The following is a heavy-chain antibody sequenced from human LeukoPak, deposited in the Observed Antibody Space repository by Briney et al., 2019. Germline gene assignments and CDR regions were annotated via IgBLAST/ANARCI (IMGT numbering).Heavy chain of an antibody. V-gene: IGHV3-11*04. J-gene: IGHJ4*02. CDR1: GFTFSDYY. CDR3: ARDRGAVTDVFDY. Sequence: GGALRLSCVASGFTFSDYYMSWIRQAPGKGLEWVSYIRSSGTTIHYADSVKGRFTISRDNAKNSLYLQMNSLRAEDTAVYYCARDRGAVTDVFDYWGQGTLVTVSS. D-gene: IGHD6-19*01. CDR2: IRSSGTTI.